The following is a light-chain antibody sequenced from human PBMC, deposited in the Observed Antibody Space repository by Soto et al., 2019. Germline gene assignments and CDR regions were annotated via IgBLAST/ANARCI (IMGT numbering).Light chain of an antibody. J-gene: IGKJ1*01. CDR3: QQTYGTFWT. V-gene: IGKV1-39*01. Sequence: DIQMTQSPSSLSASVGDSVTIICRASQSITSYLNWYQQKQGKAPNXLIYAASSLQSGVPSRFRGSGSGTDLTITLSSLKPEDCETYYGQQTYGTFWTFGQGTKVDIK. CDR1: QSITSY. CDR2: AAS.